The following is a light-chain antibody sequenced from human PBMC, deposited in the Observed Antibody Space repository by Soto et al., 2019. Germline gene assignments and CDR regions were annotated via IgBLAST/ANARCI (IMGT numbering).Light chain of an antibody. CDR1: QSVSSTF. CDR2: GAS. J-gene: IGKJ1*01. V-gene: IGKV3-20*01. Sequence: EIVLTQSPGTLSLSPGDRATLSCRASQSVSSTFLAWYQQKPGQAPRVVIYGASTRATGIPDRFSGRGSGTDFTRTNRRLEPEDYAVYYCQHYESSRTCGQETKVEMK. CDR3: QHYESSRT.